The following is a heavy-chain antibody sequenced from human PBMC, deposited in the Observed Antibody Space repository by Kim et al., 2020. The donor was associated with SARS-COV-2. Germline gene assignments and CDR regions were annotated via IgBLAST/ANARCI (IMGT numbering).Heavy chain of an antibody. CDR2: ISSSSSYI. CDR3: ARDTSPGGSGSYSYYYYGMDV. Sequence: GGSLRLSCAASGFTFSSYSMNWVRQAPGKGLEWVSSISSSSSYIYYADSVKGRFTISRDNAKNSLYLQMNSLRAEDTAVYYCARDTSPGGSGSYSYYYYGMDVWGQGTTVTVSS. D-gene: IGHD3-10*01. CDR1: GFTFSSYS. J-gene: IGHJ6*02. V-gene: IGHV3-21*01.